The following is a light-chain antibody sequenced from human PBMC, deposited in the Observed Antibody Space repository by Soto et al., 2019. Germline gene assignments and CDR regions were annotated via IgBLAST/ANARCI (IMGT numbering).Light chain of an antibody. J-gene: IGLJ1*01. CDR1: NSDVGGYNY. Sequence: QSALTQPASVSGSPGQSITISCTGTNSDVGGYNYVSWYQQHPGKAPKLMIYNVSHRPSGASSRFSGSKSGNTASLTISGLQAEDEADYYCSSYASSSTYVFGTGTKLTVL. V-gene: IGLV2-14*03. CDR2: NVS. CDR3: SSYASSSTYV.